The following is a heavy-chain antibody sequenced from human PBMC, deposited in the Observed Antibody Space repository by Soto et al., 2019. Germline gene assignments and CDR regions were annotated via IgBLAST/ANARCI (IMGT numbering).Heavy chain of an antibody. J-gene: IGHJ4*02. CDR3: ARDSSWGARGYFDY. D-gene: IGHD1-26*01. Sequence: QVQLVESGGGVVQPGRSLRLSCAASGFTFSSYGMHWVRQAPGKGLEWVAVIWYDGSNKYYADSVKGRFTISRDNSKNTLYLQMNILRAEDTAVYYCARDSSWGARGYFDYWGQGTLVTVSS. CDR2: IWYDGSNK. CDR1: GFTFSSYG. V-gene: IGHV3-33*01.